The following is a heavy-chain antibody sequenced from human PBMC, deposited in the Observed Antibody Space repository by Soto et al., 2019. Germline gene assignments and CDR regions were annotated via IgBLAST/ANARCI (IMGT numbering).Heavy chain of an antibody. J-gene: IGHJ4*02. CDR3: ARLGFPGAIYFDS. V-gene: IGHV5-51*01. Sequence: GESLKISCKGSGYNFTTFWIGWVRQMPGKGLEWMGIIYPGDSETKYSPDFEGQVTISADRSTNTAYLQWRSLRTSDTAMYYCARLGFPGAIYFDSWGLGTLVTVSS. CDR2: IYPGDSET. CDR1: GYNFTTFW.